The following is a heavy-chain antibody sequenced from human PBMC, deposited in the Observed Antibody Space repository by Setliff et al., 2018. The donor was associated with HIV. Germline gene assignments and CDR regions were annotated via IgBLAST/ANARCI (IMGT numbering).Heavy chain of an antibody. J-gene: IGHJ3*02. Sequence: SETLSLTCTVSGGSISSSSYYWGWIRQPPGKGLEWIGSIYYSGSTYYNLSLKSRVTISADTSKNQFSLKVRSVTAADTAVYYCGRFWVGLDAFDIWGQGTMVTVSS. CDR3: GRFWVGLDAFDI. D-gene: IGHD3-16*01. V-gene: IGHV4-39*01. CDR2: IYYSGST. CDR1: GGSISSSSYY.